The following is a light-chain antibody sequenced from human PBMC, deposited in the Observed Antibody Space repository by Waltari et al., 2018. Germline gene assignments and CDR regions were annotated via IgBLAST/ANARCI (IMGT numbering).Light chain of an antibody. CDR1: STDISGYNY. CDR2: DVS. V-gene: IGLV2-14*03. CDR3: NSYTSSSTLV. J-gene: IGLJ1*01. Sequence: QSALTQPASVSGSPGQSITISCAGASTDISGYNYVSRYQQHPGKAPKLLIYDVSNRHSGGSKRFSGSKSGNTASLTISGLQSEDEAYYYCNSYTSSSTLVFGTGTEVTVL.